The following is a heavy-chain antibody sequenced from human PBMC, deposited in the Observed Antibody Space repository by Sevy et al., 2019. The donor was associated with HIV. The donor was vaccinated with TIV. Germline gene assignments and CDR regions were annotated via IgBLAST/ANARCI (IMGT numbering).Heavy chain of an antibody. D-gene: IGHD3-9*01. V-gene: IGHV3-11*01. Sequence: GGSLRLSCAVSGFKVNDYYMSWIRQAPGKRLEWVSYISGIGPTKYYADSVRGRFTISRDNAKNSLYLQMSSLSADYTAMYFCARAGNLWFFDYWGQGAQVTVSS. CDR1: GFKVNDYY. CDR2: ISGIGPTK. J-gene: IGHJ4*02. CDR3: ARAGNLWFFDY.